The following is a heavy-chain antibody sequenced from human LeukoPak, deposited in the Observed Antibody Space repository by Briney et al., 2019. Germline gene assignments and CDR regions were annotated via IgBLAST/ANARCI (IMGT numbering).Heavy chain of an antibody. CDR3: AADTSPHPASAFDI. J-gene: IGHJ3*02. CDR2: IVVGSGNT. V-gene: IGHV1-58*02. Sequence: SGKVSCKAAGFTFTSSAMQWVRQARGQRLEWIGWIVVGSGNTNYAQKFQERVTITRDMSTSTAYMQLSSLRSEDTAVYYCAADTSPHPASAFDIWGQGTMVTVSS. CDR1: GFTFTSSA.